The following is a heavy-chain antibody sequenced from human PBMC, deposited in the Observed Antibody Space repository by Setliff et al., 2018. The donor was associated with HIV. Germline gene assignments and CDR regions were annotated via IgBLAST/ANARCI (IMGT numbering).Heavy chain of an antibody. J-gene: IGHJ5*02. CDR3: ARDIWAYGLMGS. V-gene: IGHV4-39*07. CDR1: GGSISSSGYY. CDR2: IYFSGHT. D-gene: IGHD4-17*01. Sequence: SETLSLTCSVSGGSISSSGYYWAWIRQPPGKGLEWIGEIYFSGHTNYNPSLKSRVTLSLDNSKNQFSLKLTSVTAADTAVYYCARDIWAYGLMGSWGQGTLVTVSS.